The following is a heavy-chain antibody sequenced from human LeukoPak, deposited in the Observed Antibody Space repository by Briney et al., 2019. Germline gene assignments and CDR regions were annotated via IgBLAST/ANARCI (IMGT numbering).Heavy chain of an antibody. CDR1: GFILSDHY. V-gene: IGHV3-72*01. CDR3: ARANDFWSGYSSGYYGMDV. J-gene: IGHJ6*02. Sequence: TGGSLRLSCAASGFILSDHYIDWVRQAPGKGLEWVGRTRNKANSYTTEYAASVKGRFTISRDDPKNLLYLQMNSLKSEDTAVYYCARANDFWSGYSSGYYGMDVWGQGTTVTVSS. D-gene: IGHD3-3*01. CDR2: TRNKANSYTT.